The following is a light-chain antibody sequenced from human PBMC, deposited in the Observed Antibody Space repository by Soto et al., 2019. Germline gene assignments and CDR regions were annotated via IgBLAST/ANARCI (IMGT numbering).Light chain of an antibody. CDR3: QTWGTGIKV. CDR1: SGHSNYA. CDR2: LNSDGSH. Sequence: QSVLTQSPSASASLGASVKLTCTLSSGHSNYAIAWHQQQPEKGPRYLMKLNSDGSHSKGDGIPDRFLGSSSGAERYLTISSLQSEDEADYYCQTWGTGIKVFGGGTKLTVL. V-gene: IGLV4-69*02. J-gene: IGLJ2*01.